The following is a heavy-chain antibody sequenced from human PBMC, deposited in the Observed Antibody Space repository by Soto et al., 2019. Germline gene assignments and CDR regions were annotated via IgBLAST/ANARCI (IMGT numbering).Heavy chain of an antibody. J-gene: IGHJ4*02. CDR1: GGTFSSYA. CDR3: ASPEVNDSYLPFDY. Sequence: GASVKVSCKASGGTFSSYAISWVRQAPGQGLEWMGGIIPIFGTANYAQKFQGRVTITADESTSTAYMELSSLRSEDTAVYYCASPEVNDSYLPFDYWGQGTLVTVSS. CDR2: IIPIFGTA. V-gene: IGHV1-69*13. D-gene: IGHD5-18*01.